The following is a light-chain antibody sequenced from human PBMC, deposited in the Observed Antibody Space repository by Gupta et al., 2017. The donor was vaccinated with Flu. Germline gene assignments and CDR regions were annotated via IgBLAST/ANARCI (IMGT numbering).Light chain of an antibody. CDR2: QDS. CDR1: KLGDKY. J-gene: IGLJ2*01. CDR3: QAWDSSTAYVV. V-gene: IGLV3-1*01. Sequence: SYELTQPPSVSVSPGQTASITCSGDKLGDKYACWYQQKPGQSPVLVIYQDSKRPSGIPERFSGSNSGNTATLTIXGXQAMDEXDYYCQAWDSSTAYVVFGGGTKLTVL.